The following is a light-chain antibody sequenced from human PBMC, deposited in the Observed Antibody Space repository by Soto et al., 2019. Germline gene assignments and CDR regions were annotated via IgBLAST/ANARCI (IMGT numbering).Light chain of an antibody. CDR1: QSVSSY. CDR3: HQRRERLT. Sequence: EILLTQSPATLSLSPGERATLSCTASQSVSSYLAWYQHKPGQAPRLLIYDTSNRATGIPARFSGSGSGTDFTLTISGLEPEDFAVYYCHQRRERLTVGGGTKVEIK. J-gene: IGKJ4*01. V-gene: IGKV3-11*01. CDR2: DTS.